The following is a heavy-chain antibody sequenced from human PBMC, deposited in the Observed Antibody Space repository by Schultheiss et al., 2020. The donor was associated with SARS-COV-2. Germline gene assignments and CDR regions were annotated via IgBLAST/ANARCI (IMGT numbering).Heavy chain of an antibody. D-gene: IGHD4-17*01. CDR1: GGSISSYY. V-gene: IGHV4-59*12. CDR3: ARDRIVDGDYSVYFDY. CDR2: IYYSGST. Sequence: SETLSLTCTVSGGSISSYYWSWIRQPPGKGLEWIGYIYYSGSTNYNPSLKSRVTISVDTSKNQFSLKLSSVTAADTAVYYCARDRIVDGDYSVYFDYWGQGTLVTVSS. J-gene: IGHJ4*02.